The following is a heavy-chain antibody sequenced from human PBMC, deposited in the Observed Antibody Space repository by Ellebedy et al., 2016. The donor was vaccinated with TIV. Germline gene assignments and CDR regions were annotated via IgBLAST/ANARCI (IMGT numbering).Heavy chain of an antibody. Sequence: SETLSLXXNVSGDSISTSSHYWAWLRQSPGKGLEWIASMHSGGRTYYNPSLNGQGSISVDTSKNQFYLNVNSVTAAHTAVYYCARRGTFPHYDFWSGYFDIWGLGTKVTASS. CDR3: ARRGTFPHYDFWSGYFDI. J-gene: IGHJ3*02. CDR1: GDSISTSSHY. CDR2: MHSGGRT. D-gene: IGHD3-3*01. V-gene: IGHV4-39*01.